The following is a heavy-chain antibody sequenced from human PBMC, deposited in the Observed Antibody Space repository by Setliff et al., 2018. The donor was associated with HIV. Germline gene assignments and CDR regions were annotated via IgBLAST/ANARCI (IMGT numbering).Heavy chain of an antibody. Sequence: ASVKVSCKASGYTFTRYFMHCVRQAPGQGLEWLGMINPSGGSTWYAQKFQGRVTMTGDTSTNTLYMELGSLRSEDTAVYYCARGWEGGMDYWGQGTLVTVSS. CDR3: ARGWEGGMDY. CDR2: INPSGGST. D-gene: IGHD1-26*01. CDR1: GYTFTRYF. V-gene: IGHV1-46*01. J-gene: IGHJ4*02.